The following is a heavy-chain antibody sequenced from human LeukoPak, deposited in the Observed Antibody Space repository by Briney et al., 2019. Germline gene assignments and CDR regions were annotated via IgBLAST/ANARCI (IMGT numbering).Heavy chain of an antibody. CDR1: GGSIGSGSYY. CDR2: IYTSGST. Sequence: SQTLYLTCTVSGGSIGSGSYYWSWIRQPAGKGLEWIGRIYTSGSTNYNPSLKSRVTISVDTSRNQFSLKLTSVTAADTAVYHCARAPAGPPYYYMDVWGKGTTVTVSS. CDR3: ARAPAGPPYYYMDV. J-gene: IGHJ6*03. V-gene: IGHV4-61*02.